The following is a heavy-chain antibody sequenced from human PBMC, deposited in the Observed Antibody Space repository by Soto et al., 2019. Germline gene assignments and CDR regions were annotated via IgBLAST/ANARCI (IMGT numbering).Heavy chain of an antibody. J-gene: IGHJ4*02. CDR2: ISSSSSYI. CDR3: ARVTGIAAAGDVY. Sequence: GGSLRLSCAASGFTFSSYSMNWVRQAPGKGLEWVSSISSSSSYIYYADSVKGRFTISRDNAKNSLYLQMNSLRAEDTAVYYCARVTGIAAAGDVYWGQGSLVTVSS. D-gene: IGHD6-13*01. V-gene: IGHV3-21*01. CDR1: GFTFSSYS.